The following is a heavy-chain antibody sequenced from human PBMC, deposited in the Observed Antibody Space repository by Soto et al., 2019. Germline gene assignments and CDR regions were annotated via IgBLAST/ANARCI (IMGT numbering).Heavy chain of an antibody. CDR1: GFSLSTSGVG. CDR3: AHHYDCWRC. Sequence: GSGPNAGEPTQTLTLTCTFSGFSLSTSGVGVGWIRQPPGKALEWLALIYWDDDKRYSPSLKSRLTITKDTSKNQVVLTMTNMDPVDTATYYCAHHYDCWRCRGQRTLVTVSS. J-gene: IGHJ4*02. CDR2: IYWDDDK. V-gene: IGHV2-5*02. D-gene: IGHD3-3*01.